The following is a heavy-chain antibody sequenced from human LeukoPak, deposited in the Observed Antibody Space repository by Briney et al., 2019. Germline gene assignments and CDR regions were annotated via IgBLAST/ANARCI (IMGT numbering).Heavy chain of an antibody. CDR1: GFTFDDYA. J-gene: IGHJ4*02. V-gene: IGHV3-9*01. CDR2: ISWNSVTI. CDR3: AKGDPFDN. Sequence: PGRSLRLSCAASGFTFDDYAMHWVRQAPGKGLEWVSGISWNSVTIGYADSVKGRFTISRDNAKNSLYLQMNSLRIEDTALYYCAKGDPFDNWGQGPLVTVSS.